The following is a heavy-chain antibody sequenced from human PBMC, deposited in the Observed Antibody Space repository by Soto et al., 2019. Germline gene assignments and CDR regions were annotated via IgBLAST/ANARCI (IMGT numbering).Heavy chain of an antibody. D-gene: IGHD3-10*01. CDR3: AHVPGSGQLLYSYYYYMDV. CDR1: GFSLTTRGVG. V-gene: IGHV2-5*02. Sequence: QITLKESGPTLVKPTQTLTLTCTFSGFSLTTRGVGVGWIRQPPGKALEWLALIYWDDDKRYSPSPKSRLTSTKDTSKNQVVLTLTNMDPVDTATYYCAHVPGSGQLLYSYYYYMDVWGKGATVAVS. CDR2: IYWDDDK. J-gene: IGHJ6*03.